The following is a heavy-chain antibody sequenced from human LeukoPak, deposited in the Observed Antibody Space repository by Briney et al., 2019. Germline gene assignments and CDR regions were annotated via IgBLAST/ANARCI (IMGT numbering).Heavy chain of an antibody. J-gene: IGHJ4*02. Sequence: GGSLRLSCAASGFTFSNYAMSWVRQAPGKGLEWVSVIYTGGTTNYADSVKGRFTISRHNSKNTLYLQMNSLRPEDTAVYYCARGSFSSGSYWDYFDSWGQGSLVTVSS. CDR2: IYTGGTT. V-gene: IGHV3-53*04. D-gene: IGHD3-22*01. CDR3: ARGSFSSGSYWDYFDS. CDR1: GFTFSNYA.